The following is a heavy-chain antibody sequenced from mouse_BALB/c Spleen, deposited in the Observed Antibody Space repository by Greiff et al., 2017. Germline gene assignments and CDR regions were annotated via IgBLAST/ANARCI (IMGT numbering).Heavy chain of an antibody. D-gene: IGHD2-4*01. J-gene: IGHJ4*01. V-gene: IGHV1S56*01. CDR3: AREGTMITTGAMDY. Sequence: VQLQQSGPELVKPGASVRISCKASGYTFTSYYIHWVKQRPGQGLEWIGWIYPGNVNTKYNEKFKGKATLTADKSSSTAYMQLSSLTSEDSAVYFCAREGTMITTGAMDYWGQGTSVTVSS. CDR2: IYPGNVNT. CDR1: GYTFTSYY.